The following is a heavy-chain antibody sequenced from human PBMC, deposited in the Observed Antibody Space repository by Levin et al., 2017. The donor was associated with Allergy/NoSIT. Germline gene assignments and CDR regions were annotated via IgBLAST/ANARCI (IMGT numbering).Heavy chain of an antibody. D-gene: IGHD3-3*01. V-gene: IGHV1-18*01. J-gene: IGHJ4*02. CDR1: GYTFTNYG. Sequence: ASVKVSCKASGYTFTNYGFSWVRQAPGQGLEWMGWISAYNVNTNYAQKLQGRVTMTTDTSTNTAYMELRSLRSDDTAVYYCARDMAIFVPALDYWGQGTLVTVSS. CDR2: ISAYNVNT. CDR3: ARDMAIFVPALDY.